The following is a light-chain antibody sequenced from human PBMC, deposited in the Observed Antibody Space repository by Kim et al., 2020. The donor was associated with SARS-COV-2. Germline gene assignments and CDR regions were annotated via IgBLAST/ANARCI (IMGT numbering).Light chain of an antibody. CDR1: QGIDNH. CDR3: QQLNTYPWT. J-gene: IGKJ1*01. Sequence: GDRVAVTCRTSQGIDNHLAWYQQKPGKAPKLLIFAASTLQSGVPSRFSGSGSGTEFTLTVNSLQPEDFAIYYCQQLNTYPWTFGQGTKVDIK. V-gene: IGKV1-9*01. CDR2: AAS.